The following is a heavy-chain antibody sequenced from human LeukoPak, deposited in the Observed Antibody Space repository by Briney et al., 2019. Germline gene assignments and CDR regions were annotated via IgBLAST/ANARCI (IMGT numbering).Heavy chain of an antibody. CDR2: IYYSEST. D-gene: IGHD5-18*01. Sequence: SQTLSLTCTVSGGSISSGGYYWSWIRQHPGKGLEWIGYIYYSESTYYNPSLKSLVTISVDTSKNQFSLKLSSVTAADTAVYYCARRLLYYFDYWGQGTLVTVSS. J-gene: IGHJ4*02. CDR3: ARRLLYYFDY. CDR1: GGSISSGGYY. V-gene: IGHV4-31*01.